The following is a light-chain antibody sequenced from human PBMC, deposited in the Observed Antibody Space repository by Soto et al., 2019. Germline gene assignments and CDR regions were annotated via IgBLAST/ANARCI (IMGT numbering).Light chain of an antibody. CDR1: QSVSSSY. CDR3: QQYGSSPLT. CDR2: GAS. Sequence: EIVLTQSPGTLSLSPGERATLSRRASQSVSSSYLAWYQQKPGQAPRLLIYGASSRATGIPDRFSGSGSGTDFTLTIGRLEPEAFAVYYCQQYGSSPLTFGGGTKVDI. J-gene: IGKJ4*01. V-gene: IGKV3-20*01.